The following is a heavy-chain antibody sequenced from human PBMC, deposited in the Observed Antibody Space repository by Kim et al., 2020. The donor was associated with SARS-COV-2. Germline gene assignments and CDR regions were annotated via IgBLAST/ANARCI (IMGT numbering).Heavy chain of an antibody. Sequence: YSPSAQGQITISADKSISTAYLQGSSLKASDTAMYYCARHEDPNYDPLDYWGQGTLVTVSS. V-gene: IGHV5-51*01. D-gene: IGHD1-7*01. J-gene: IGHJ4*02. CDR3: ARHEDPNYDPLDY.